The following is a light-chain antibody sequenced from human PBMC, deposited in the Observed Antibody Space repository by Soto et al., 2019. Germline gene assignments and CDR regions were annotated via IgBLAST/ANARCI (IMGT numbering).Light chain of an antibody. Sequence: EIVLTQSPGTLSLSPGERATLSCRTSQSVSSSHLAWYQQIPGQAPRLLIYGASRRATGIPDRFSGSGSGTDFTLTISRLEPEDFAVYSCQQYGGSPKTFGQGTKVEMK. CDR2: GAS. V-gene: IGKV3-20*01. CDR1: QSVSSSH. J-gene: IGKJ1*01. CDR3: QQYGGSPKT.